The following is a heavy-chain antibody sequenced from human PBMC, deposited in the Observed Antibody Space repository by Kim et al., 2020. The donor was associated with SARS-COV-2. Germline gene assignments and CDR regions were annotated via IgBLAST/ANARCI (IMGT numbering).Heavy chain of an antibody. V-gene: IGHV4-34*01. D-gene: IGHD3-10*01. CDR1: GGSFSGYY. CDR3: ARDRPYGPMVTYYYYYYVMVI. J-gene: IGHJ6*02. CDR2: INHSGST. Sequence: SETLSLTCAVYGGSFSGYYWSWIRQPPGKGLEWIGEINHSGSTNYNPYLKSRVTISVDTSKNHFSLKLSSVTAADTAVYYCARDRPYGPMVTYYYYYYVMVIWGQGTPVTVSS.